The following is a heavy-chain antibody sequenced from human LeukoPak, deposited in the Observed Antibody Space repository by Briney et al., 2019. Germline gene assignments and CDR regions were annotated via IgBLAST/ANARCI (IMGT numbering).Heavy chain of an antibody. CDR1: GGSISSYY. Sequence: PSDTLSLTCTVSGGSISSYYWSWIRQPPGKGLEWIGYIYYSGSTNYNPSLKSRVTISVDTSKNQFSLKLNSVTAADTAVYYCASHPSLLSWNDCWGQGTLVTVSS. D-gene: IGHD1-1*01. J-gene: IGHJ4*02. CDR3: ASHPSLLSWNDC. CDR2: IYYSGST. V-gene: IGHV4-59*07.